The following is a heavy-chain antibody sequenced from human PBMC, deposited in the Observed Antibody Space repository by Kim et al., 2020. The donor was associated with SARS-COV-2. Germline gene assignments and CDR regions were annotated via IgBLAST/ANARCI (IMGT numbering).Heavy chain of an antibody. CDR3: ARAIYGSGSYSVPPNWFDP. J-gene: IGHJ5*02. V-gene: IGHV1-69*02. CDR1: GGTFSSYT. D-gene: IGHD3-10*01. CDR2: IIPILGIA. Sequence: ASVKVSCKASGGTFSSYTISCVRQAPGQGLEWMGRIIPILGIANYAQKFQGRVTITADKPTSTAYMELSSLRSEDTAVYYCARAIYGSGSYSVPPNWFDPWGQGTLVTVSS.